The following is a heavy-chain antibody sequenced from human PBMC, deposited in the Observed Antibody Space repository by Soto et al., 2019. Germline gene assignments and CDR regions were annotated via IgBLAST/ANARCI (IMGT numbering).Heavy chain of an antibody. D-gene: IGHD2-2*03. V-gene: IGHV3-23*01. J-gene: IGHJ4*02. Sequence: EVQVLESGVGLVQPGGSLRLSCAATGFTFSDFAMSWVRQAPGKGLEGVSRIYGGGNGPHYADSVKGRVTISRDNSKNTLYLQMNRLRAEDTAVYYCAKMEGMDPWAYSFDYWGQGTLVTVSS. CDR2: IYGGGNGP. CDR3: AKMEGMDPWAYSFDY. CDR1: GFTFSDFA.